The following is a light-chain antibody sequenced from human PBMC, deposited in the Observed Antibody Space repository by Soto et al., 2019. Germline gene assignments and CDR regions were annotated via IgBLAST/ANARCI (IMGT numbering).Light chain of an antibody. Sequence: EIVLTQSPDTLSLSPGQRATLSCRASHSLSTTVLVWYQQKSGQPPRLVIHGTFSTASGIPGRFSGSGSETDFTLTISRLEPEDSAVYYCQQYGSLPYTFGRGTRLEI. J-gene: IGKJ5*01. CDR2: GTF. CDR1: HSLSTTV. V-gene: IGKV3-20*01. CDR3: QQYGSLPYT.